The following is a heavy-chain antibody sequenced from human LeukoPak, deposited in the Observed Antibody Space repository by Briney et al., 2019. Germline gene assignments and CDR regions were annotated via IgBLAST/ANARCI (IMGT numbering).Heavy chain of an antibody. D-gene: IGHD3-22*01. CDR3: AREWGRRLLHDAFDI. J-gene: IGHJ3*02. Sequence: ASVKVSCKASGYTFTSYYMHWVRQAPGQGLEWRGIINPSGGSTSYAQKFQGRVTMTRDTSTSTVYMELSSLRSEDTAVYYCAREWGRRLLHDAFDIWGQGTMVTVSS. V-gene: IGHV1-46*01. CDR2: INPSGGST. CDR1: GYTFTSYY.